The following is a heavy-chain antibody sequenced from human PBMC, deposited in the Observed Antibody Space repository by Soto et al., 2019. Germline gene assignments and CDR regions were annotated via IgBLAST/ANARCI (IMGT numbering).Heavy chain of an antibody. D-gene: IGHD4-4*01. Sequence: GGSLRLSCSASGFTFSSYAMHWVRQAPGKGLEYVSAISSNGGSTYYADSVKGRFTISRDNSKNTLYLQMSSLRAEDTAVYYCVKDFAPPGHYSNYPHTRRQPHPPPSRYYYYYGMDVWGQGTTVTVSS. V-gene: IGHV3-64D*08. CDR2: ISSNGGST. CDR3: VKDFAPPGHYSNYPHTRRQPHPPPSRYYYYYGMDV. CDR1: GFTFSSYA. J-gene: IGHJ6*02.